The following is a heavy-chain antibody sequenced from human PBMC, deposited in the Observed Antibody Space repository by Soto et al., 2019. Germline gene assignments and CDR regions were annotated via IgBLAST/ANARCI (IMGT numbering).Heavy chain of an antibody. Sequence: EVQLLESGGGLVQPGGSLRLSCAASGFTFSSYAMSWVRQAPGKGLEWVSVISGSGGSTYYADSVKGRFTISRDNSKNTLYLQMYSLRAEDTAVYYCASRSSGWYFDYWGQGTLVTVSS. V-gene: IGHV3-23*01. CDR3: ASRSSGWYFDY. J-gene: IGHJ4*02. CDR2: ISGSGGST. CDR1: GFTFSSYA. D-gene: IGHD6-19*01.